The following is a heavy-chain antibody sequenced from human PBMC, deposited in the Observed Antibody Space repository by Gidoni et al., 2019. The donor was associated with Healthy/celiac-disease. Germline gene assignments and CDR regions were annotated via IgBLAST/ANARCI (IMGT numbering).Heavy chain of an antibody. Sequence: EVQLVESGGGLVQPGRSLRLSCAASGFTFDDYAMHWVRQAPGKGLEWVSGISWNSGSIGYADSVKGRFTISRDNAKNSLYLQMNSLRAEDTALYYCAKNYDSSGYYLNFDYWGQGTLVTVSS. CDR1: GFTFDDYA. CDR2: ISWNSGSI. D-gene: IGHD3-22*01. J-gene: IGHJ4*02. CDR3: AKNYDSSGYYLNFDY. V-gene: IGHV3-9*01.